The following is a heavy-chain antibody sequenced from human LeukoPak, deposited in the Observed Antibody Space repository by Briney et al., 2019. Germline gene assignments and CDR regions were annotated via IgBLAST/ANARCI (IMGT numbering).Heavy chain of an antibody. J-gene: IGHJ3*02. CDR2: ISRSGGSI. CDR1: EFTFSSHS. CDR3: ARSLKVSAALDVFDI. Sequence: GGYLRLSCAASEFTFSSHSMNWVRQAPGKGLEWVSSISRSGGSIYYADSLKGRFTISRDNAKNSLYLQMNSLRAEDTAVYFCARSLKVSAALDVFDIWGQGTMVTVSS. V-gene: IGHV3-21*01. D-gene: IGHD2-2*01.